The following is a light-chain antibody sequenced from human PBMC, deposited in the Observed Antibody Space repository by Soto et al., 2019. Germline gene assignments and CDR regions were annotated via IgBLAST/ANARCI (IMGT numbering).Light chain of an antibody. V-gene: IGKV3-15*01. CDR3: QQYNDWPRT. Sequence: SASTVSVYHGERAPLSCRASQSVSSSLAWYQQKPGQAPRLLIYGASTGATGVPARFSGGGSGTEFTLTISSLQSEDFAVYYCQQYNDWPRTFGQVTKVAIK. CDR2: GAS. J-gene: IGKJ1*01. CDR1: QSVSSS.